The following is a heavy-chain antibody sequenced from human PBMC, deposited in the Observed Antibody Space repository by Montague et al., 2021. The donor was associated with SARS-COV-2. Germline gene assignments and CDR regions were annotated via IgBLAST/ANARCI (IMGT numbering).Heavy chain of an antibody. V-gene: IGHV4-59*08. CDR1: GASINSRS. Sequence: SETLSLTCTVSGASINSRSWSWIRQPPGKGLEWIGYYYSGSTKYNPSLKSRVTISVDTSRNQFSVKVTSVTAADTAVYYCARQGGSNYGWFDPWGQGTLVTVSS. CDR3: ARQGGSNYGWFDP. D-gene: IGHD1-26*01. CDR2: YYSGST. J-gene: IGHJ5*02.